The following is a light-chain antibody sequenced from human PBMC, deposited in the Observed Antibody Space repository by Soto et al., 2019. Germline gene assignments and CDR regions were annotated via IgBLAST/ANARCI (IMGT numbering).Light chain of an antibody. V-gene: IGKV2-30*01. CDR3: MQGTQWPPT. J-gene: IGKJ2*01. Sequence: DVVMTQSPLSLPVTPGQPASITCRSSQSLVFSDGITYLNWFQQRAGQSPRRLIYKVSNRDSGVPDRFSGSGSGTDFTLKISRVEAEDVGVYYCMQGTQWPPTFGQGTKLEIK. CDR2: KVS. CDR1: QSLVFSDGITY.